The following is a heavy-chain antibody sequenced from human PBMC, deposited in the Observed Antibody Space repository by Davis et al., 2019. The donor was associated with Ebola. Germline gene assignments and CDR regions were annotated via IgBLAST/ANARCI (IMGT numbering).Heavy chain of an antibody. J-gene: IGHJ4*02. Sequence: GGSLRLSCAASGFTFSSYSMNWVRQAPGKGLEWVSSISSSSRYMYYTDSVKGRFTISRDNAKNSLYLQMNSLRAEDTAVYYCARDPSGYCSGGSCRYYFDYWGQGTLVTVSS. CDR1: GFTFSSYS. D-gene: IGHD2-15*01. CDR3: ARDPSGYCSGGSCRYYFDY. V-gene: IGHV3-21*01. CDR2: ISSSSRYM.